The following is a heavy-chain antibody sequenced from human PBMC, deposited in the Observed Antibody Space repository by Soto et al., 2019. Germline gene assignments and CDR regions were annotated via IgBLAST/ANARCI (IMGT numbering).Heavy chain of an antibody. J-gene: IGHJ5*02. CDR1: GYTFTSYY. D-gene: IGHD3-3*01. CDR3: ARDQPPYYDFWSGDLKGGLWFDP. V-gene: IGHV1-18*04. Sequence: GASVKVSCKASGYTFTSYYMHWVRQAPGQGLEWMGWISAYNGNTNYAQKLQGRVTMTTDTSTSTAYMELRSLRSDDTAVYYCARDQPPYYDFWSGDLKGGLWFDPWGQGTLVTVSS. CDR2: ISAYNGNT.